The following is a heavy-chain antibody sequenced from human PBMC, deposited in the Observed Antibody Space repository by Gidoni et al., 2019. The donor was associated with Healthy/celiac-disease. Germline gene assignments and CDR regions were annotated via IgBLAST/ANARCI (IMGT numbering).Heavy chain of an antibody. V-gene: IGHV2-70*15. CDR1: GFSLSTSGMC. CDR3: ARTLVHPYCSGGSCGGRFDP. CDR2: IDWDDDK. D-gene: IGHD2-15*01. Sequence: QVTLRESGPALVKPTQTLTLTCTFSGFSLSTSGMCVSWIRQPPGKALEWLARIDWDDDKYYSTSLKTRLTISKDTSKNQVVLTMTNMDPVDTATYYCARTLVHPYCSGGSCGGRFDPWGQGTLVTVSS. J-gene: IGHJ5*02.